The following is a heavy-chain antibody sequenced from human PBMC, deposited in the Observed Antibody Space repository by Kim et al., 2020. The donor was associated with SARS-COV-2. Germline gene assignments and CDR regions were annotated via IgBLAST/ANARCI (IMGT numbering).Heavy chain of an antibody. V-gene: IGHV3-66*01. J-gene: IGHJ3*02. D-gene: IGHD3-22*01. CDR3: AREGYDSSGYPWGSAFDI. Sequence: KGRFTISRDNSKNTLYLQMNSLRAEDTAVYYCAREGYDSSGYPWGSAFDIWGQGTMVTVSS.